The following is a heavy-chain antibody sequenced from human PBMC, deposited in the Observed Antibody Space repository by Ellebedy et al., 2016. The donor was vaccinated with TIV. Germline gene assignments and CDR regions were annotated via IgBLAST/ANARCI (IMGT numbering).Heavy chain of an antibody. CDR3: ARDADVNGHYSQFDL. CDR1: GFTFTKYG. Sequence: PGGSLRLSCAASGFTFTKYGFHWVRQAPGRGLEWVGVIWYDGNRKYYTDSVKGRFTISRDNSKNTLYLQLTGLRPDDTAVYYCARDADVNGHYSQFDLWGQGTLVTVSS. J-gene: IGHJ4*02. D-gene: IGHD2-21*01. CDR2: IWYDGNRK. V-gene: IGHV3-33*01.